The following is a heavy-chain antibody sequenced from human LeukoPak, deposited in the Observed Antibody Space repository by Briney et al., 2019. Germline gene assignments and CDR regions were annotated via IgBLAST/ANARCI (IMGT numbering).Heavy chain of an antibody. CDR3: AINSLGDSRGYDY. CDR2: IYYSGGT. D-gene: IGHD3-22*01. J-gene: IGHJ4*02. Sequence: SETLSLTCTVSGSSISSHYWGWIRQPPGKGLEWIGYIYYSGGTNYNPSLKSRVTISRDTSKNQFSLKLSSVTAADTAVYYCAINSLGDSRGYDYWGQGTLVTVSS. V-gene: IGHV4-59*08. CDR1: GSSISSHY.